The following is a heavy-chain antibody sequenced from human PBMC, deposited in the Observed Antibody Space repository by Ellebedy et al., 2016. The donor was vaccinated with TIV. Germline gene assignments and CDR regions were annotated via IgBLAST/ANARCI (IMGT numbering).Heavy chain of an antibody. V-gene: IGHV3-23*01. J-gene: IGHJ4*02. CDR3: ARVGAVAGFDY. D-gene: IGHD6-19*01. Sequence: GESLKISCAASGFTFSSYAMSWVRQAPGKGLEWVSPISGSGGSTYYADSVKGRFTISRDNSKNTLYLQMNSLRAEDTAVYYCARVGAVAGFDYWGQGTLVTVSS. CDR1: GFTFSSYA. CDR2: ISGSGGST.